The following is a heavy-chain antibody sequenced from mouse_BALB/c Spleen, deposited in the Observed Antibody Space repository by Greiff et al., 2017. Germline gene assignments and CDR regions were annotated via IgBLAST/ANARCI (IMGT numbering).Heavy chain of an antibody. Sequence: VQLQQSGTVLARPGASVKMSCKASGYTFTSYWMHWVKQRPGQGLEWIGAIYPGNSDTSYNQKFKGKAKLTAVTSTSTAYMELSSLTNEDSAVYYCTRRITTATYWYFDVWGAGTTGTVSS. CDR3: TRRITTATYWYFDV. V-gene: IGHV1-5*01. D-gene: IGHD1-2*01. CDR1: GYTFTSYW. CDR2: IYPGNSDT. J-gene: IGHJ1*01.